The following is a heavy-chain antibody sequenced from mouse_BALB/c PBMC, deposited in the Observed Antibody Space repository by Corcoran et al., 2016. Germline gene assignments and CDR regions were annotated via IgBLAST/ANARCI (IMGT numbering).Heavy chain of an antibody. J-gene: IGHJ4*01. CDR1: GYTFTNYG. CDR3: AIEPYAMYY. CDR2: INTYTGEP. Sequence: QIQLVQSGPELKKPGETVKISCKASGYTFTNYGMNWVKQAPGKGLKWMGWINTYTGEPTYADDFKGRFAFSLETSASTAYLQINNLKNEDTATYFCAIEPYAMYYWGQGTSVTVSS. V-gene: IGHV9-3-1*01.